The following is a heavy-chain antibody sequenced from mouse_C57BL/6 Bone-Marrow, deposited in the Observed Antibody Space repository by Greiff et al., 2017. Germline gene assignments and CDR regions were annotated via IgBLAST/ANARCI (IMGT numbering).Heavy chain of an antibody. J-gene: IGHJ3*01. CDR2: IDPEDGDT. Sequence: VHVKQSGAELVRPGASVKLSCTASGFNIKDYYMHWVKQRPEQGLEWIGRIDPEDGDTEYAPKFQGKATMTADTSSNTAYLQLSSLTSEDTAGYYCTIFITTVVAEAYWGQGTLVTVSA. CDR3: TIFITTVVAEAY. D-gene: IGHD1-1*01. V-gene: IGHV14-1*01. CDR1: GFNIKDYY.